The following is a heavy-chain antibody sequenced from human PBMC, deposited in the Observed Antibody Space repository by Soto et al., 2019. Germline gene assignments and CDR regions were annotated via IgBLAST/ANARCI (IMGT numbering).Heavy chain of an antibody. CDR3: VIGKAIFGVVIPDY. CDR1: GGTFSSYA. J-gene: IGHJ4*02. V-gene: IGHV1-69*12. CDR2: IIPIFGTA. Sequence: QVQLVQSGAEVTKPGSSVKVSCKASGGTFSSYAISWVRQAPGQGLEWMGGIIPIFGTANYAQKFQGRVTITADESTSTAYMELSSLRSEDTAVYYCVIGKAIFGVVIPDYWGQGTLVTVSS. D-gene: IGHD3-3*01.